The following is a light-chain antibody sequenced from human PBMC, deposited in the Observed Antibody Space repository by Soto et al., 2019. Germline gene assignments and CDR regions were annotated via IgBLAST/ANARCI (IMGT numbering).Light chain of an antibody. Sequence: EIVLTQSPGTLSLSPGERATLSCRASQSVSSSYLAWYQQKPGQAPRLLIYGASSRATGIPDRFSGSGSGTDFTLAISRLEPEDFAVYYCQQYGSSPGTFGGGTKVDIK. CDR1: QSVSSSY. J-gene: IGKJ4*01. V-gene: IGKV3-20*01. CDR2: GAS. CDR3: QQYGSSPGT.